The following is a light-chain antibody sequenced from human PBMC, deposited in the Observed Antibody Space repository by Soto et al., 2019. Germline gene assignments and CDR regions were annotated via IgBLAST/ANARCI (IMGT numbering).Light chain of an antibody. V-gene: IGLV2-14*03. CDR3: SSYTTSSTRV. J-gene: IGLJ1*01. CDR2: EVS. CDR1: SSDVGAYDF. Sequence: SALPQPASVSGSPGQSIAISCTGTSSDVGAYDFVSWYQQHPDKAPKLMIYEVSNRPSGVSDRFSGSKSVNTATLTISGFQAEDEADYYCSSYTTSSTRVFGTGTKATVL.